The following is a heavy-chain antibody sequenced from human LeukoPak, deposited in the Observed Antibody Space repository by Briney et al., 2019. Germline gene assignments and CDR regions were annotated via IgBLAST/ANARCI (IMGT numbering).Heavy chain of an antibody. Sequence: PSETLSLTCTVSGGSISSYYWSWIRQPPGKGLEWIGYIYYSGSANYNPSLKSRVTISVDTSKNQFSLKLSSVTAADTAVYYCARVPRMSIPYYFDYWGQGTLVTVSS. CDR2: IYYSGSA. CDR1: GGSISSYY. CDR3: ARVPRMSIPYYFDY. J-gene: IGHJ4*02. V-gene: IGHV4-59*08. D-gene: IGHD6-6*01.